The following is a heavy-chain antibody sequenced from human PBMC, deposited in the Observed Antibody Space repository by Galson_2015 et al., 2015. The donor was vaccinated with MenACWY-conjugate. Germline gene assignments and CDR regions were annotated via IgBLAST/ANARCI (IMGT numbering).Heavy chain of an antibody. D-gene: IGHD2-2*01. CDR1: GFTFNNYD. CDR3: ARVVPSAMIHGFDY. V-gene: IGHV3-21*04. J-gene: IGHJ4*02. CDR2: ISTSSTNI. Sequence: SLRLSCATSGFTFNNYDMNWVRQAPGKGLEWVSSISTSSTNIYYADSVKGRFTISRDNAKNSVYLQMNSPRAEDTAVYFCARVVPSAMIHGFDYWGQGTLVTVSS.